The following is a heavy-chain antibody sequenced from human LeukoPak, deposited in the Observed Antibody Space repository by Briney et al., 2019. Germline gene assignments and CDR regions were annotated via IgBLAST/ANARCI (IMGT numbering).Heavy chain of an antibody. J-gene: IGHJ5*02. CDR3: ARDRGSSWYEGYNWFDP. CDR2: INPNSGGT. Sequence: GASVKVSCKASGYTFTGYYMHWVRQAPGQGLEWMGWINPNSGGTNYAQKFQGRVTMTRDTSISTAYMELSRLRSDDTAVYYCARDRGSSWYEGYNWFDPWGQGTLVTVSS. V-gene: IGHV1-2*02. CDR1: GYTFTGYY. D-gene: IGHD6-13*01.